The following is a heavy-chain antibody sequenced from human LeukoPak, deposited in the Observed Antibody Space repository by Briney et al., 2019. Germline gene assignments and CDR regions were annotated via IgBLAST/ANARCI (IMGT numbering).Heavy chain of an antibody. CDR1: GYTFTSYD. CDR2: MNPNSGNT. V-gene: IGHV1-8*01. Sequence: ASVKVSCKASGYTFTSYDINWVRQATGQGLEWMGWMNPNSGNTGYAQKFQGRVTMTRNTSISTAYMELSSLRSEDTAVYYCARPLYYYGSGSYYNLLRNCYYYGMDVWGQGTTVTVSS. J-gene: IGHJ6*02. CDR3: ARPLYYYGSGSYYNLLRNCYYYGMDV. D-gene: IGHD3-10*01.